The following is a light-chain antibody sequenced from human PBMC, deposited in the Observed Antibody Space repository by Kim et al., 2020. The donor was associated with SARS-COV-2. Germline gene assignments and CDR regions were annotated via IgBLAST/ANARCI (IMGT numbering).Light chain of an antibody. J-gene: IGKJ1*01. CDR3: LQDYNYPRT. V-gene: IGKV1-6*01. Sequence: AAMGDRVTITGRASQGIRHEIGWYQQKPGRAPKLLIYAASSLQSGDPSRFSGSGSGTDFTLTISSLQAGDFATYYCLQDYNYPRTFGQGTQVDIK. CDR1: QGIRHE. CDR2: AAS.